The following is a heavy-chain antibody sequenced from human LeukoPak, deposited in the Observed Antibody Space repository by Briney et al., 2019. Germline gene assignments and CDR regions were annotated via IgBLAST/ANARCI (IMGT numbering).Heavy chain of an antibody. Sequence: SQTLSLTCTVSGGSISSGAYYWSWIRQHPGKGLEWIGYIYYSGSTYYNPSLKSRVTISVYTSNNPLSLRLSSVTAADTAVYYCARVSIQLERPARFDPWGQGTLVTVSS. CDR1: GGSISSGAYY. V-gene: IGHV4-31*03. CDR2: IYYSGST. D-gene: IGHD1-1*01. CDR3: ARVSIQLERPARFDP. J-gene: IGHJ5*02.